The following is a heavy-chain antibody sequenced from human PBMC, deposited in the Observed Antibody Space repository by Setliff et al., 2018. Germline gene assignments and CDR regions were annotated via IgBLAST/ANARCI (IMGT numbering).Heavy chain of an antibody. J-gene: IGHJ5*02. V-gene: IGHV1-3*01. D-gene: IGHD3-3*01. CDR1: GYTFTDYA. CDR3: ARDFRRISIYGVDENEKGFDP. CDR2: INVGNGNT. Sequence: GASVQVSCKASGYTFTDYAIQWVRQAPGQRLEWVGWINVGNGNTKYSQKLQGRVTMTRVTSASTAYMELSGLRSEDTAVYYCARDFRRISIYGVDENEKGFDPWGQGTRGTSPQ.